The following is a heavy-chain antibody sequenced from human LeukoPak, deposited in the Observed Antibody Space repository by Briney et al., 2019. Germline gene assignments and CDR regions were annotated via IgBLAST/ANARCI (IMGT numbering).Heavy chain of an antibody. D-gene: IGHD3-16*01. CDR3: ARGGTSSPYYYMDV. V-gene: IGHV3-66*02. CDR1: GLTVSSNY. CDR2: IYSGGST. J-gene: IGHJ6*03. Sequence: GGSLRLSCAASGLTVSSNYMSWVRQAPGKGLEWVSVIYSGGSTYYADSVKGRFTISRDNSKNTLYLQMNSLRAEDTAVYYCARGGTSSPYYYMDVWGKGTTVTVSS.